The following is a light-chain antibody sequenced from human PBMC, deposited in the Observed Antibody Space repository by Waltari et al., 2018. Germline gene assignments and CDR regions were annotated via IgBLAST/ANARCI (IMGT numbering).Light chain of an antibody. J-gene: IGLJ3*02. CDR1: NPNIGAGYD. V-gene: IGLV1-40*01. CDR3: QSYDSSLSGSGV. CDR2: GNN. Sequence: QSVLTPPPSVSGAPGQRVTISCTGSNPNIGAGYDVHWYQQLPGTAPKLLIYGNNSRPSGVPDRFSGSKSGTSASLDITGLQAEDEADYYCQSYDSSLSGSGVFGGGTKVTVL.